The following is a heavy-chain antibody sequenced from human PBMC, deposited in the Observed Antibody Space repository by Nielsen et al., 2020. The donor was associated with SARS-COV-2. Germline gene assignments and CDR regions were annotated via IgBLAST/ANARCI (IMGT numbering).Heavy chain of an antibody. V-gene: IGHV1-18*01. J-gene: IGHJ4*02. D-gene: IGHD2-2*01. CDR1: GYTFTSYG. CDR3: ARASLDY. Sequence: ASVKVSCKASGYTFTSYGISWVRQAPGQGLEWMGWISAYNGNTNYAQKLQGRVTITADESTSTAYMELNSLRAEDTAVYYCARASLDYWGQGTLVTVSS. CDR2: ISAYNGNT.